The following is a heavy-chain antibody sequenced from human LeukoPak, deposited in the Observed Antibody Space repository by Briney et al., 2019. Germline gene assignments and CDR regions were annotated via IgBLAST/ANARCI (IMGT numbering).Heavy chain of an antibody. CDR3: ARGAITVKDAFDI. Sequence: GGSLRLSCAASGFTFSRYSMHWVRQAPGKGLVWVSHVNSDGSGTDYADSVKGRFTISRDNAKNTLYLQMNSLRAEDTAEYYCARGAITVKDAFDIWGQGTMVTVSS. CDR2: VNSDGSGT. J-gene: IGHJ3*02. V-gene: IGHV3-74*01. D-gene: IGHD4-17*01. CDR1: GFTFSRYS.